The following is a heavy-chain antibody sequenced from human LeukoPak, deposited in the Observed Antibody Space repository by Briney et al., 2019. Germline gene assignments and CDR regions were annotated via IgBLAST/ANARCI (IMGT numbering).Heavy chain of an antibody. CDR1: GFTFSSYG. V-gene: IGHV3-30*18. Sequence: PGGSLRLSCAASGFTFSSYGMHWVRQAPGKGPEWVAVISYDGSNKYYADSVKGRFTISRDNSKNTLYLQMNSLRAEDTAVYYCAKDTVAVNYYYMDVWGKGTTVTVSS. CDR2: ISYDGSNK. CDR3: AKDTVAVNYYYMDV. D-gene: IGHD6-19*01. J-gene: IGHJ6*03.